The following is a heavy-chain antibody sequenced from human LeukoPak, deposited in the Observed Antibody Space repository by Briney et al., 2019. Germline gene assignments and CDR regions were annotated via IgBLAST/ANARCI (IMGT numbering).Heavy chain of an antibody. CDR3: ARLPTGPSEEFDY. CDR2: IYYSGST. D-gene: IGHD4-17*01. J-gene: IGHJ4*02. Sequence: SETLSLTCTVSGGSISSYYWSWIRQPPGKGLEWIGYIYYSGSTNYNPSLKSRVTISVDTSKNQFSLKLSSVTAADTAVYYCARLPTGPSEEFDYWAREPWSPSPQ. V-gene: IGHV4-59*08. CDR1: GGSISSYY.